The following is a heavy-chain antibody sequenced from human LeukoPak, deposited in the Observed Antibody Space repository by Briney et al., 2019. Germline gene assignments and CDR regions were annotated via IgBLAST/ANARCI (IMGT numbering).Heavy chain of an antibody. D-gene: IGHD2-21*02. CDR2: IRYDATTK. Sequence: GGSLRLSCAASGFTFSSYGMHWVRQAPGKGLEWVAFIRYDATTKYYADSVKGRFTISRDNSKNTLYLQMNSLTDEDMAIYYCARDYRKDIVVVTAILHYWGQGTLVTVSS. J-gene: IGHJ4*02. CDR3: ARDYRKDIVVVTAILHY. CDR1: GFTFSSYG. V-gene: IGHV3-30*02.